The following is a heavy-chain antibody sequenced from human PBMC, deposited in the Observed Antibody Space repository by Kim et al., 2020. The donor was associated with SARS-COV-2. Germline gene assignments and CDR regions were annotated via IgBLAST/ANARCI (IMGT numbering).Heavy chain of an antibody. Sequence: GGSLRLSCAASGFTFSNAWMSWVRQAPGKGLEWVGRIKSKTDGGTTDYAAPVKGRFTISRDDSKNTLYLQMNSLKTEDTAVYYCTTDLGRAGQVVSWFDPWGQGTLVTVSS. CDR3: TTDLGRAGQVVSWFDP. CDR1: GFTFSNAW. CDR2: IKSKTDGGTT. J-gene: IGHJ5*02. D-gene: IGHD2-8*02. V-gene: IGHV3-15*01.